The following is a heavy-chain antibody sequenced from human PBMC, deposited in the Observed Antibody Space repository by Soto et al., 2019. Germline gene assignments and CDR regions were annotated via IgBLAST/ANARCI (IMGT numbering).Heavy chain of an antibody. J-gene: IGHJ6*02. V-gene: IGHV6-1*01. Sequence: SRTLSLTWAVSGDSVSSNSASWDWLRQSPSRGLEWLGRTYYRSKWYNEYAVSVKSRITTNPDTSKHQFSLQPTSVTTEDTAVYYCARDRANGRTYERSYYYSGMDVWGQGTTVTVSS. CDR2: TYYRSKWYN. D-gene: IGHD5-12*01. CDR3: ARDRANGRTYERSYYYSGMDV. CDR1: GDSVSSNSAS.